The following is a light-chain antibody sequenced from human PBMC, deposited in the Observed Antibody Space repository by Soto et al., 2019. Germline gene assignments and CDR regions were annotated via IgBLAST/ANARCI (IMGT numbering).Light chain of an antibody. V-gene: IGLV2-18*02. CDR3: SSYTTSNTYV. J-gene: IGLJ1*01. Sequence: QSVLTQPPSVSGSPGQSVTISCTGTSSDVGSYNSVSWYQQSPGTVPKLMIYEFSNRPSGVPDRFSGSKSGNTASLTISGLQAEDEADYYCSSYTTSNTYVFGTGTKVPS. CDR2: EFS. CDR1: SSDVGSYNS.